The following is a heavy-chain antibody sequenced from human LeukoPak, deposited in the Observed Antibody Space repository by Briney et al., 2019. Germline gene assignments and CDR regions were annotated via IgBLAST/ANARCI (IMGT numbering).Heavy chain of an antibody. Sequence: GGSLRLSCAASGFTFSSYSMSWVRQAPGKGLEWVSSISSGGSYIYYADSMKGRFIISRDNAKKSLFLQMNSLRAEDTAVYYCARGQEQPDYWGQGTLVTVSS. D-gene: IGHD6-13*01. CDR3: ARGQEQPDY. CDR1: GFTFSSYS. CDR2: ISSGGSYI. J-gene: IGHJ4*02. V-gene: IGHV3-21*01.